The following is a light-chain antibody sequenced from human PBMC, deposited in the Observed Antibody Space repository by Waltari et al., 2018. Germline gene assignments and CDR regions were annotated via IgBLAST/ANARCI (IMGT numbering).Light chain of an antibody. V-gene: IGKV3-20*01. J-gene: IGKJ1*01. CDR3: QNHERLPAT. CDR1: HSIGRY. Sequence: DIVLTHSPATRSLSSGERATLSCKASHSIGRYLAWYLQKPDQAPRLLIYGASSRATGIPDRFSGSGSETDVSLTISRLEPEDFAVYYCQNHERLPATFGQGTKVEIK. CDR2: GAS.